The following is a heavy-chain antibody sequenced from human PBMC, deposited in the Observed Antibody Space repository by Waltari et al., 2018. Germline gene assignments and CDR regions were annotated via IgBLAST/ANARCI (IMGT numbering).Heavy chain of an antibody. J-gene: IGHJ6*03. CDR1: GYTFSDYF. V-gene: IGHV1-2*02. Sequence: QVHLVQSVFEVETPGAYLKVSCKASGYTFSDYFLYWVRQAPGQGPEWMGWINPSSGGTNYAQKFQGRVTMMRDTSTNTVYMHLHRLRSDDAAVYYCAKGKVEIGGGFYYLLDVWGNGTTVTVSS. D-gene: IGHD2-21*01. CDR3: AKGKVEIGGGFYYLLDV. CDR2: INPSSGGT.